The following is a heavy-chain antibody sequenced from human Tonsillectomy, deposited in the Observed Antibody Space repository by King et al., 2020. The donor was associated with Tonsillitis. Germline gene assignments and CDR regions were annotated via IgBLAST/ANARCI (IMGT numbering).Heavy chain of an antibody. CDR1: GYTFTSYG. CDR2: ISAYNGNT. J-gene: IGHJ6*02. Sequence: VQLVESGAEVKKPGASVKVSCKASGYTFTSYGISWVRQAPGQGLEWMGWISAYNGNTNYAQKLQGRVTMTTDTSTSTAYMELRSLRSDDTAVYYCARDLSVSGGKPWYYYYYYGMDVWGQGTTVTVSS. D-gene: IGHD2-15*01. CDR3: ARDLSVSGGKPWYYYYYYGMDV. V-gene: IGHV1-18*01.